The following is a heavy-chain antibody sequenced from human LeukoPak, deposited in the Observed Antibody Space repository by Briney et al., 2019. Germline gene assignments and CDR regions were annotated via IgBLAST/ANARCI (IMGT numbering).Heavy chain of an antibody. CDR1: GGSFSGYY. CDR2: INHSGST. V-gene: IGHV4-34*01. CDR3: ARSRSSGWYSGRFFDY. Sequence: PSETLSLTCAVYGGSFSGYYWSWIRQPPGKGLEWIGEINHSGSTNYNPSLKSRVTISVDTSKNQFSLKLSSVTAADTAVYYCARSRSSGWYSGRFFDYWGQGTLVTVSS. D-gene: IGHD6-19*01. J-gene: IGHJ4*02.